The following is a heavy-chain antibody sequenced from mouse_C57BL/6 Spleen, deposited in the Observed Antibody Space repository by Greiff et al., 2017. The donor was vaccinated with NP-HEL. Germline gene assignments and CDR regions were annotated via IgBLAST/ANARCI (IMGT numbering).Heavy chain of an antibody. D-gene: IGHD1-1*02. CDR2: ISDGGSYT. CDR3: ARDLWSYAMDY. CDR1: GFTFSSYA. J-gene: IGHJ4*01. V-gene: IGHV5-4*01. Sequence: EVHLVESGGGLVKPGGSLKLSCAASGFTFSSYAMSWVRQTPEKRLEWVATISDGGSYTYYPDNVKGRFTISRDNAKNNLYLQMSHLKSEDTAMYYCARDLWSYAMDYWGQGTSVTVSS.